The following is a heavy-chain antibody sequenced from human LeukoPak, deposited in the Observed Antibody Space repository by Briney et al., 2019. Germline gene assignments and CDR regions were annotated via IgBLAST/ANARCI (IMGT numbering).Heavy chain of an antibody. V-gene: IGHV1-2*02. CDR2: INPNSGGT. CDR3: ARIAAAGTFYYYYYYMDV. J-gene: IGHJ6*03. D-gene: IGHD6-13*01. Sequence: ASVKVSCKASGYTFTGYYMHWVRQAPGQGLEWMGWINPNSGGTNYAQKFQGRVTMTRDTSISTAYMELSRLRSDDTAVYYCARIAAAGTFYYYYYYMDVWGQGTTVTVSS. CDR1: GYTFTGYY.